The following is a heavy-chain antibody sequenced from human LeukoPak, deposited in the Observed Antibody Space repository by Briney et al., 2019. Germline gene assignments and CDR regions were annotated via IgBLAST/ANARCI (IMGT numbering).Heavy chain of an antibody. J-gene: IGHJ4*02. CDR1: GFTFDSYS. Sequence: AGGSLRLSCEASGFTFDSYSMSWVRQAPGKGLEWVANVHYDGSEKYYVDPVKGRFTISRDNPKNSLYLQMNSLRAEDTAVYYCARFYCGGDCYDYWGQGTLVTVSS. V-gene: IGHV3-7*02. CDR2: VHYDGSEK. D-gene: IGHD2-21*01. CDR3: ARFYCGGDCYDY.